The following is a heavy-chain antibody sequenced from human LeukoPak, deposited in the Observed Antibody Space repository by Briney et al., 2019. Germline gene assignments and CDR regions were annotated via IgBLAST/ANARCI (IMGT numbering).Heavy chain of an antibody. J-gene: IGHJ4*02. V-gene: IGHV4-59*08. CDR3: ARQGLLNGYSGYWQFDY. CDR2: IYYSGST. D-gene: IGHD5-12*01. CDR1: GGSISSYY. Sequence: SETLSLTCTVSGGSISSYYWSWIRQPPGKGLEWIGYIYYSGSTNYNPSRKSRITISVDTSKNQFSLKLSSVTAADTAVYYCARQGLLNGYSGYWQFDYWGQGTLVTVSS.